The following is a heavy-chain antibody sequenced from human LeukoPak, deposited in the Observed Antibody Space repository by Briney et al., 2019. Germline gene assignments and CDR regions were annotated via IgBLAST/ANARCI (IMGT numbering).Heavy chain of an antibody. CDR3: ARGPHYDFWSGYYSYGMDV. CDR2: ISYDGSNK. CDR1: GFTFSSYA. Sequence: GGSLRLSCAASGFTFSSYAMHWVRQAPGKGLEWVAVISYDGSNKYYADSVKGRFTISRDNSKNTLYLQMNSLRAEDTAVYYCARGPHYDFWSGYYSYGMDVWGQGTTVTVSS. V-gene: IGHV3-30*04. D-gene: IGHD3-3*01. J-gene: IGHJ6*02.